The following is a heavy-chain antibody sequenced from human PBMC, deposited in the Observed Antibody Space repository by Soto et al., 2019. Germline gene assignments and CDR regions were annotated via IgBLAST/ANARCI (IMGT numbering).Heavy chain of an antibody. V-gene: IGHV1-58*01. J-gene: IGHJ4*02. CDR3: AADRGMATLYYFDY. D-gene: IGHD5-12*01. CDR1: GVAFASSA. CDR2: IVVGSGNT. Sequence: SVEVSCEACGVAFASSALRWVRQASRQRLEWIGWIVVGSGNTNYAQKFQERVTITRDMSTSTAYMELSSLRSEDTAVYYCAADRGMATLYYFDYWGQGTLVTVSS.